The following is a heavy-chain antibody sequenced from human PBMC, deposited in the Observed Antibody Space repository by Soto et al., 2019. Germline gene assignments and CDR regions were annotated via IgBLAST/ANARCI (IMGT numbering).Heavy chain of an antibody. CDR1: GGSISSGDYY. CDR3: ARAAHTAMVYFDY. CDR2: IYYSGST. D-gene: IGHD5-18*01. Sequence: PSETLSLTCTVSGGSISSGDYYWSWIRQPPGKGLEWIGYIYYSGSTYYNPSLKSRVTISVDTSKNQFSLKLSSVTAADTAVYYCARAAHTAMVYFDYWGQGTLVTVSS. V-gene: IGHV4-30-4*01. J-gene: IGHJ4*02.